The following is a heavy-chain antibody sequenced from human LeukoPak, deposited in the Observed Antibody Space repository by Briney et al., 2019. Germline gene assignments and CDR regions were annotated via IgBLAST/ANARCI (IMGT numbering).Heavy chain of an antibody. CDR2: KYYSGSA. CDR1: GVSVSDGRYY. J-gene: IGHJ3*01. V-gene: IGHV4-31*03. CDR3: ATPYCSGISCRDVFNV. Sequence: SETLAVTCNVSGVSVSDGRYYWTWIRQHPGKGLEWIGYKYYSGSAKYNPSLKSRLTISIDTSKNQFSLQLSSVTAADTATYYCATPYCSGISCRDVFNVWGQGTRVTVSS. D-gene: IGHD2-2*01.